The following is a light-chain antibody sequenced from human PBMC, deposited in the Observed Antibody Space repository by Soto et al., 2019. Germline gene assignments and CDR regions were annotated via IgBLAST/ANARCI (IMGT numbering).Light chain of an antibody. Sequence: DIPMTQSPSSLSAAVGDRATITCRASQAINKYLNWYRQTPGKAPNLLIFATSTLHSGVPSRFSGSRSGTDFNLTIRSLQPENFATYDCQQSYSSPYTFGQGTKLEF. CDR1: QAINKY. J-gene: IGKJ2*01. CDR3: QQSYSSPYT. V-gene: IGKV1-39*01. CDR2: ATS.